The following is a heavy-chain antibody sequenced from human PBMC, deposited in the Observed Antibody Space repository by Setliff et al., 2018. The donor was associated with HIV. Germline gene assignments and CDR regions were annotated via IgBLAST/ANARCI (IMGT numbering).Heavy chain of an antibody. CDR2: INHSGST. Sequence: ETLSLTCTVSGDPINSHYWSWIRQPPGKGLEWIGEINHSGSTNYNPSLKSRVTISVDTSKNQFSLKVSSVTAADTAVYYCARERSLITNRRYFDSWGQGTLVTVS. D-gene: IGHD1-1*01. CDR3: ARERSLITNRRYFDS. V-gene: IGHV4-34*01. J-gene: IGHJ4*02. CDR1: GDPINSHY.